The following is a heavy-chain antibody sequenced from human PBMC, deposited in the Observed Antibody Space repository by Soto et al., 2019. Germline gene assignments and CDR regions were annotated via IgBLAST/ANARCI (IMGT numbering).Heavy chain of an antibody. CDR2: VNPIVSMS. CDR3: AASYGSGYRAFDY. Sequence: QVQLVQSGAEVKKPGSSVKVSCKASGDTFSFYTINWVRQAPGLGLEWMGRVNPIVSMSNYAQKFQGRVTITADKATNTADRQLSSLRSEDTAMYYCAASYGSGYRAFDYWGQGALVTVSS. V-gene: IGHV1-69*02. D-gene: IGHD3-10*01. J-gene: IGHJ4*02. CDR1: GDTFSFYT.